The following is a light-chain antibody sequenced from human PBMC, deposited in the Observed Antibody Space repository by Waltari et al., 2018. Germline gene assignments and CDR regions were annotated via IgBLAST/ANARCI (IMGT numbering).Light chain of an antibody. CDR2: SAS. CDR1: QNINTY. Sequence: DIQMTQSPSSLSASVGDRVTITCRASQNINTYLNWYQQKPENAPKLLIYSASSLQAGVPSRFSGGGSGTDFTLTVSSLQPDDFATYYCQQSYVTPRSFGQGTRLEIK. J-gene: IGKJ2*01. CDR3: QQSYVTPRS. V-gene: IGKV1-39*01.